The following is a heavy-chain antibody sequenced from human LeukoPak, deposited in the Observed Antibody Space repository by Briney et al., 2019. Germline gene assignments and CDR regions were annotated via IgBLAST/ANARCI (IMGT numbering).Heavy chain of an antibody. CDR2: TSGSGGST. V-gene: IGHV3-23*01. D-gene: IGHD6-19*01. CDR3: AKGALSAVAPFDY. J-gene: IGHJ4*02. CDR1: GFTFSSYA. Sequence: GGSLRLSCAASGFTFSSYAMSWVRQDPGKGLEWVSATSGSGGSTYYADSVKGRFTISRDNSKNTLYLQMNSLRTEDTAVYYCAKGALSAVAPFDYWGQGTLVTVSS.